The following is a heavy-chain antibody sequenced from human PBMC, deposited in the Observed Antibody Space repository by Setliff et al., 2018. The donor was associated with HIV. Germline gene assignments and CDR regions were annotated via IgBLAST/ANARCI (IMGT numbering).Heavy chain of an antibody. V-gene: IGHV1-69*13. CDR2: IIPIFNRG. CDR1: GGIFINSA. CDR3: ARDRVTGTRVPDAFDI. D-gene: IGHD1-20*01. J-gene: IGHJ3*02. Sequence: SVKVSCKASGGIFINSAFTWVRQAPGQGLEWMGSIIPIFNRGNYAQKFQSRVTITADESTSTAYMELSSLRSEDTAVYYCARDRVTGTRVPDAFDIWGQGTMVTVSS.